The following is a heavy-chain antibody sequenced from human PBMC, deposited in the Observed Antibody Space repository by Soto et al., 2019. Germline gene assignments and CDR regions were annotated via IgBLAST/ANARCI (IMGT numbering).Heavy chain of an antibody. CDR1: GFTFSSYA. D-gene: IGHD1-1*01. Sequence: GGSLRLSCAASGFTFSSYAMSWVRQAPGRGLEWVSTFVGSTGSTFYADSVKGRFTISRDDSKNTLYLQMNSLRAEDTAVYYCSKRHTTVATPANYFDYWGQGTLVTVSS. CDR2: FVGSTGST. J-gene: IGHJ4*02. CDR3: SKRHTTVATPANYFDY. V-gene: IGHV3-23*01.